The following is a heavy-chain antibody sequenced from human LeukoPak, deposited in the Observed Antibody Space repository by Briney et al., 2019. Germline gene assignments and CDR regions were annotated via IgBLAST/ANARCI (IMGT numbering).Heavy chain of an antibody. CDR2: LYRGGSA. J-gene: IGHJ4*02. CDR1: GFTVSRNY. Sequence: GGSLRLSCAASGFTVSRNYLTWVRQAPGEGLEWVSALYRGGSAHYADSVKGRFTISRDNSKNTLYLQMNSLTAEDTAVYYCARGPLETLDYWGQGTLVTVSS. CDR3: ARGPLETLDY. D-gene: IGHD1-1*01. V-gene: IGHV3-66*01.